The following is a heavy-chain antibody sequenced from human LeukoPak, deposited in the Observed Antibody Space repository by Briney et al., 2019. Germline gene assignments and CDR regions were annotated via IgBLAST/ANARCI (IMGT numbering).Heavy chain of an antibody. CDR2: IFSGGAT. Sequence: GGSLRLSCAAPGFTVSSNDMTWVRQAPGKGLEWVSVIFSGGATYYADSVKGRFTISRDTSKNTLYLQMNTLRAEDTAVYYCASTAGSAWYYFDYWGQGTLVTVSS. D-gene: IGHD6-13*01. V-gene: IGHV3-53*01. J-gene: IGHJ4*02. CDR1: GFTVSSND. CDR3: ASTAGSAWYYFDY.